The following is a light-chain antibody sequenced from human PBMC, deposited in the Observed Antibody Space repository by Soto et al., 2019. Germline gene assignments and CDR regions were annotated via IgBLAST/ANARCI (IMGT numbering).Light chain of an antibody. J-gene: IGKJ4*01. CDR2: KAS. CDR1: QSISGL. V-gene: IGKV1-5*03. CDR3: QQVNSYPST. Sequence: DSQMTQSPSTLSGSVGDRVTITCRASQSISGLLAWYQQRPGKAPKLLIYKASGLESGVPSRFSGSGSGTEFTLTINGLQPEDLATYYCQQVNSYPSTFGGGTKVDIK.